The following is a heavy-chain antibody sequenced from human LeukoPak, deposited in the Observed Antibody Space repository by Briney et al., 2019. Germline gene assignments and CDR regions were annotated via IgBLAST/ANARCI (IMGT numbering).Heavy chain of an antibody. CDR3: ARGADGVSSNSRGWFDP. CDR1: GFTFSSYS. J-gene: IGHJ5*02. CDR2: ISTSSSYI. V-gene: IGHV3-21*01. D-gene: IGHD2-15*01. Sequence: GGSLRLSCTASGFTFSSYSMNWVRQAPGKGLEWVSSISTSSSYIYYADSVKGRFTISRDNARDSLYLQMNTLRAEDTAVYSCARGADGVSSNSRGWFDPWGQGTLVTVSS.